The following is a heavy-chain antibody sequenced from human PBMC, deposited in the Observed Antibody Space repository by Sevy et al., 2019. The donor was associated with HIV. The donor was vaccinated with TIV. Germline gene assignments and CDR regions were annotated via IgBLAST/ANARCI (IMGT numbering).Heavy chain of an antibody. J-gene: IGHJ4*02. V-gene: IGHV3-23*01. CDR2: ISGSGGST. D-gene: IGHD6-19*01. Sequence: GGSMRLSCAASGFTFSSYAISWVRQAPGKGLEWVSAISGSGGSTYYADSVNGRSTISRDNSKYTLYLQMSSLRAEDNAVYYCVKMNPYSSGWYYWGQGTLVTVSS. CDR1: GFTFSSYA. CDR3: VKMNPYSSGWYY.